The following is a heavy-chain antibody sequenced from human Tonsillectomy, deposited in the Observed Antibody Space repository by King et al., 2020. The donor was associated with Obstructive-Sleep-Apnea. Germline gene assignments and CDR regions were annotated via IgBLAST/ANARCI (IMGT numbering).Heavy chain of an antibody. CDR2: IRRDGSEK. J-gene: IGHJ4*02. CDR1: GFVLTSYW. V-gene: IGHV3-7*03. CDR3: ARDRGGSFDWLLSFYFDY. Sequence: VQLVESGGGLVQPGGSLRLSCAASGFVLTSYWMTWVRQAPGKGLEWVANIRRDGSEKYYVDSVKGRFTISRDNTKNSLYLQMNSLGADDTAVYYCARDRGGSFDWLLSFYFDYWCQGTLVTVSS. D-gene: IGHD3-9*01.